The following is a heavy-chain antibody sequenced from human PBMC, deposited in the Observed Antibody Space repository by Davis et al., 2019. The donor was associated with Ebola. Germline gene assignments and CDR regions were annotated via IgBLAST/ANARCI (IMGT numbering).Heavy chain of an antibody. CDR2: MNPNSGNT. V-gene: IGHV1-8*01. CDR1: GYTFTSYD. J-gene: IGHJ3*02. Sequence: ASVKVSCKASGYTFTSYDINWVRQATGQGLEWMGWMNPNSGNTGYAQKFQGRVTMTRNTSISTAYMELSSLRSEDTAVYYCARDPGELELDAFDIWGQGTMVTVSS. D-gene: IGHD1-7*01. CDR3: ARDPGELELDAFDI.